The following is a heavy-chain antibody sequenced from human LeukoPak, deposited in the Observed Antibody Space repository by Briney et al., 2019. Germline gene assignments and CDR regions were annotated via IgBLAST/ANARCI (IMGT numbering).Heavy chain of an antibody. J-gene: IGHJ4*02. D-gene: IGHD2-2*01. V-gene: IGHV1-69*04. Sequence: SVKVSCKASGGTFSIYAISWVRQAPGQGLEWMGRIIPIFGIANYAQKFQGRVTITADKSTSTAYMELSRLRSEDTAVYYCARDCSSTSCPFDYWGQGTLVTVSS. CDR3: ARDCSSTSCPFDY. CDR2: IIPIFGIA. CDR1: GGTFSIYA.